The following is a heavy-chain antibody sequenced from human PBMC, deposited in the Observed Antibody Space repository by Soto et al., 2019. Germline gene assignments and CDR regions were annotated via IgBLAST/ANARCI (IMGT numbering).Heavy chain of an antibody. V-gene: IGHV1-18*01. Sequence: QVQLVQSGAEVKKPGSSVKVSCKASGYTFTSYGISWVRQAPGQGLEWMGWISAYNGNTNYAQKLQGRVTMTTDTSTRTAYMELRSLRCDDTAVYYCARAGGYSSGFYWSDYYSYYLYVWCKGTKVTDS. CDR2: ISAYNGNT. CDR3: ARAGGYSSGFYWSDYYSYYLYV. J-gene: IGHJ6*03. D-gene: IGHD5-18*01. CDR1: GYTFTSYG.